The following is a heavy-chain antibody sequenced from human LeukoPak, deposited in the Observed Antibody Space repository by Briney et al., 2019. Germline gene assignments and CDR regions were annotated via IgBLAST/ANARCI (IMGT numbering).Heavy chain of an antibody. Sequence: ASVKVSCKASGYTFTSYYMHWVRQAPGQGLEWMGIINPSGGSTSYAQKFQGRVTMTRDTSTSTVYMELSSLRSEDTAVYYCASFVCSGGSCYGVLTNWGQGTLVTVSS. V-gene: IGHV1-46*01. J-gene: IGHJ4*02. CDR3: ASFVCSGGSCYGVLTN. CDR2: INPSGGST. D-gene: IGHD2-15*01. CDR1: GYTFTSYY.